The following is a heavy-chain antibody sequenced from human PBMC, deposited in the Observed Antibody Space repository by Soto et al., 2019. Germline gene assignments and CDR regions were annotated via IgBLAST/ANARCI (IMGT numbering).Heavy chain of an antibody. D-gene: IGHD3-22*01. J-gene: IGHJ4*02. CDR3: AKDADYYDSSGYYSY. CDR1: GFTFDDYT. V-gene: IGHV3-43*01. CDR2: ISWDGGST. Sequence: PGGSLRLSCAASGFTFDDYTMHWVRQAPGKGLEWVSLISWDGGSTYYADSVKGRFTISRDNSKNSLYLQMNSLRTEDTALYYCAKDADYYDSSGYYSYWGQGTLVTVSS.